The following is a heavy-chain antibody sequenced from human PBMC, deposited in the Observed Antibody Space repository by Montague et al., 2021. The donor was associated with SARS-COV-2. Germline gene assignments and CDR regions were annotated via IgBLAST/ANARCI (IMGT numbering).Heavy chain of an antibody. Sequence: SETLSLTCFVSGHSISSDIYYWGWIRQPPEKGLEWIGTIYHTWVTYSNPSLGSRVTISVDTSKNLFSLKLNSVTAADTAVYFCARHEVPRGWYAGGWFDPWGRGTLVTVSS. J-gene: IGHJ5*02. CDR2: IYHTWVT. V-gene: IGHV4-39*01. CDR3: ARHEVPRGWYAGGWFDP. D-gene: IGHD6-19*01. CDR1: GHSISSDIYY.